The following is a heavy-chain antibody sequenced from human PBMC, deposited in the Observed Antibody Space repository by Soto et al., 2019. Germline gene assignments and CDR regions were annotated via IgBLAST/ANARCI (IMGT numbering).Heavy chain of an antibody. CDR2: IIPIFGTA. Sequence: SVKVSCKASGGTFSSYAISWVRQAPGQGLEWMGGIIPIFGTANYAQKFQGRVTITADESTSTAYMELSSLRPEDTAVYYCARAPWYSSSWYSYYYYGMDVWGQGTTVTVSS. CDR3: ARAPWYSSSWYSYYYYGMDV. CDR1: GGTFSSYA. D-gene: IGHD6-13*01. V-gene: IGHV1-69*13. J-gene: IGHJ6*02.